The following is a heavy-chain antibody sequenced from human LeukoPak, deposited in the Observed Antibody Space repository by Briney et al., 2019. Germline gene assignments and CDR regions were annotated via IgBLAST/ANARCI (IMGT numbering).Heavy chain of an antibody. D-gene: IGHD2-15*01. CDR1: GYSFTSYW. J-gene: IGHJ4*02. CDR3: ARLPGYCSGGSCWNFDY. Sequence: GESLKISCKGSGYSFTSYWITWVRQMPGKGREWMGRIDPSDSYTNYSPSFQGHVTISADKSISTAYLQWSSLKASDTAMYYCARLPGYCSGGSCWNFDYWGQGTLVTVSS. CDR2: IDPSDSYT. V-gene: IGHV5-10-1*01.